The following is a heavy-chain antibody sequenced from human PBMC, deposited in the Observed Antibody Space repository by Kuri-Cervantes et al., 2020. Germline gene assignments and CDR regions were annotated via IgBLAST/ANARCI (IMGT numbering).Heavy chain of an antibody. CDR3: ATALRDYIWGSYRPIDY. CDR1: GGTFSSYA. D-gene: IGHD3-16*02. Sequence: ASVKVSCKASGGTFSSYAISWVRQAPGQGLEWMGWISAYNGNTNYAQKLQGRATMTTDTSTSTAYMELSSLRSEDTAVYYCATALRDYIWGSYRPIDYWGQGTLVTVSS. J-gene: IGHJ4*02. CDR2: ISAYNGNT. V-gene: IGHV1-18*01.